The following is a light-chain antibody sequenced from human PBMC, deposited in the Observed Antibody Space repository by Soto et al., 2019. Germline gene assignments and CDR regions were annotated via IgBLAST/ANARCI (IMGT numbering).Light chain of an antibody. V-gene: IGKV3-20*01. CDR2: GAS. CDR3: QQYGTSPPFT. Sequence: EIVLTQFPGTLSLSPGERATLSGRASQSVSSTYLAWYQQKPGQAPRVLVYGASNRATGIPDRFSGSGSGTDFTLTISRLEPEDFAVYFCQQYGTSPPFTFGQGTKVEIK. J-gene: IGKJ2*01. CDR1: QSVSSTY.